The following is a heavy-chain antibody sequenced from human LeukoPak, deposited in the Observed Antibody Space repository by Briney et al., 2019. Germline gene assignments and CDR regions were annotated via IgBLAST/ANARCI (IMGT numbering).Heavy chain of an antibody. J-gene: IGHJ3*02. CDR3: ARDPTPQSSSWYGAFDI. CDR2: IIPIFGTA. V-gene: IGHV1-69*01. Sequence: GSSVKVSCKASGGTFSSYAISWVRQAPGRGLEWMGGIIPIFGTANYAQKFQGRVTITADESTSTAYMELSSLRSEDTAVYYCARDPTPQSSSWYGAFDIWGQGTMVTVSS. D-gene: IGHD6-13*01. CDR1: GGTFSSYA.